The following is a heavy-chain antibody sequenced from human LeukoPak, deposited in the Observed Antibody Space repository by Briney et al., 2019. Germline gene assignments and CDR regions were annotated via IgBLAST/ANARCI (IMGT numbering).Heavy chain of an antibody. D-gene: IGHD1-14*01. CDR2: INWNGGIT. V-gene: IGHV3-20*04. CDR1: GFTFDDYG. CDR3: ARDVAYNTFDY. J-gene: IGHJ4*02. Sequence: GGSLRLSCAASGFTFDDYGMSWVRQAPGKGLEWVPGINWNGGITAYADSVKGRFTISRDNAKNPLYLQMNSLRAEDTAVYYCARDVAYNTFDYWGQGTLVTVSS.